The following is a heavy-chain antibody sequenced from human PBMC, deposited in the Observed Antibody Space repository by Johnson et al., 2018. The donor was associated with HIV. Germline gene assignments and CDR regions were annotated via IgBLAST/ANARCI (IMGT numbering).Heavy chain of an antibody. D-gene: IGHD2-15*01. CDR3: ARGWSGAFDI. CDR1: GFTFSSYW. CDR2: IKQDGSEK. V-gene: IGHV3-7*05. J-gene: IGHJ3*02. Sequence: VQLVESGGGLVQPGGSLRLSCAASGFTFSSYWMSWVRQAPGKGLEWVANIKQDGSEKYSVDSVKGRFTISRDNAKNSLYLQMNSLSAEDPAVYYCARGWSGAFDIWGKGTMVTVSS.